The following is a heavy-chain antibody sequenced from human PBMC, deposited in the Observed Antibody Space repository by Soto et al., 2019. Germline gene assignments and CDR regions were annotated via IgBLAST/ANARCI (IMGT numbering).Heavy chain of an antibody. CDR2: IYYSGST. Sequence: SETLSLTCTVSGGSPSSSSYYWGWIRQPPGKGLEWIGNIYYSGSTYYNPSLKSRVTISVDTSKNQFSLKLSSVTAADTAVYYCARDYYDSSGYWLRAFDIWGQGTMVTVSS. CDR3: ARDYYDSSGYWLRAFDI. D-gene: IGHD3-22*01. J-gene: IGHJ3*02. V-gene: IGHV4-39*07. CDR1: GGSPSSSSYY.